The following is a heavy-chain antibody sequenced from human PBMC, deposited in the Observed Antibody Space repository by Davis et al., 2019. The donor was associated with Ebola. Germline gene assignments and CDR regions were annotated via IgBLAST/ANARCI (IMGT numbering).Heavy chain of an antibody. D-gene: IGHD3-10*01. J-gene: IGHJ5*02. CDR1: GYTFTGYY. CDR2: INPNSGGT. V-gene: IGHV1-2*02. Sequence: ASVKVSCKASGYTFTGYYIHWVRQAPGQGLEWMGWINPNSGGTNYAQKFQGRVTMTRDTSISTAYMELSRLRSDDTAVYYCARDGYGSGSYLFDPWGQGTLVTVSS. CDR3: ARDGYGSGSYLFDP.